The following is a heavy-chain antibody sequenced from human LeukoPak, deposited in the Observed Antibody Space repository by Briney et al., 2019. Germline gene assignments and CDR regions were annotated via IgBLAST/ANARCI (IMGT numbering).Heavy chain of an antibody. J-gene: IGHJ4*02. CDR2: IIPIFGTA. Sequence: SVKVSCKASGGTFSSYAISWVRQAPGQGLEWMGRIIPIFGTANYAQKFQGRVTITTDESTSTAYMELSSLRSEGTAVYYCARVHCSGGSCYSDYWGQGTLVTVSS. V-gene: IGHV1-69*05. CDR3: ARVHCSGGSCYSDY. D-gene: IGHD2-15*01. CDR1: GGTFSSYA.